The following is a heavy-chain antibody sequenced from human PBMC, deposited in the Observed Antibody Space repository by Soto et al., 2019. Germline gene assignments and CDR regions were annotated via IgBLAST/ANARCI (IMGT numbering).Heavy chain of an antibody. V-gene: IGHV3-7*04. CDR1: GFTFSSYW. Sequence: PGGSLRLSCAASGFTFSSYWMSWVRQAPGKGLEWVANIKQDGSEKYYVDSVKGRFTISRDNAKNSLYLQMNSLRAEDTAVYYCAREESYYDILTGYCYYFDYWGQGTLVTVSS. CDR3: AREESYYDILTGYCYYFDY. J-gene: IGHJ4*02. CDR2: IKQDGSEK. D-gene: IGHD3-9*01.